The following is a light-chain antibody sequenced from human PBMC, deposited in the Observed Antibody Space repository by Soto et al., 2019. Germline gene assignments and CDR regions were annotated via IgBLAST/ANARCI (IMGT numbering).Light chain of an antibody. CDR3: AAWDDSLNEEV. Sequence: QPVLTQPPSASGTPGQRVTISCSGSSSNIGSNTVNWYQQLPGTAPKLLIYSNNQRPSGVPDRFSGSKSGTSASLAISGLQSEDEADYYCAAWDDSLNEEVFGGGTKLTVL. V-gene: IGLV1-44*01. J-gene: IGLJ2*01. CDR2: SNN. CDR1: SSNIGSNT.